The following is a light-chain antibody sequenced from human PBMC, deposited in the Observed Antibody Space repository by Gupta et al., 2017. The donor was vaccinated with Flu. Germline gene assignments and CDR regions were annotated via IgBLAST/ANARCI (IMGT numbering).Light chain of an antibody. V-gene: IGLV1-40*01. Sequence: QRVTISCTGSSSNIGAGYDVHWYQQLPGTAPKLLIYGNSNRPSGVPDRFSGSKSGTSASLAITGLQAEDEADYYCQSFDSSLYVFGTGTKVTVL. CDR1: SSNIGAGYD. J-gene: IGLJ1*01. CDR3: QSFDSSLYV. CDR2: GNS.